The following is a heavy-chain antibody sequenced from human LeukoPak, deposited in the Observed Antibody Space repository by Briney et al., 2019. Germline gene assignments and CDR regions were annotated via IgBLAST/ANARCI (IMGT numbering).Heavy chain of an antibody. CDR1: GVSLSEFF. D-gene: IGHD2-15*01. Sequence: GGSLRLSCAASGVSLSEFFMDWVRQAPGKGLEWLGRVRHKFTSYSTEYAASVKGRFTISRDNSQNSVFLQMSSLRTEDTAVYYCARGDSGRGKEYYYGADVWGQGTTVTVSS. CDR2: VRHKFTSYST. V-gene: IGHV3-72*01. CDR3: ARGDSGRGKEYYYGADV. J-gene: IGHJ6*02.